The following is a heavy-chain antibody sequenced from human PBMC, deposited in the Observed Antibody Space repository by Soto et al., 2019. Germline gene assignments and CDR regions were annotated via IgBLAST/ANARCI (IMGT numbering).Heavy chain of an antibody. CDR1: GYTFTSYY. CDR2: INPSGGST. CDR3: ARDAPSIAVAGKDYYYYMDV. V-gene: IGHV1-46*01. J-gene: IGHJ6*03. D-gene: IGHD6-19*01. Sequence: GASVKVSCKASGYTFTSYYMHWLRQAPGQGLEWMGIINPSGGSTSYAQKFQGRVTMTRDTSTSTVYMELSSLRSEDTAVYYCARDAPSIAVAGKDYYYYMDVWGKGTTVTVSS.